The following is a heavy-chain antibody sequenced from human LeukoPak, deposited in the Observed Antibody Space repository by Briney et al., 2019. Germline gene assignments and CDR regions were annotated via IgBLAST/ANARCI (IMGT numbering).Heavy chain of an antibody. J-gene: IGHJ4*02. D-gene: IGHD5-24*01. CDR1: GFTFSSYS. CDR3: ARATDGYNAEGDY. Sequence: GGSLRLSCAASGFTFSSYSMNWVGQAPGKGLEWVSSISSSSSYIYYADSVRGRFTISRDNAKNSLYLQMNSLRAEDTSVYYCARATDGYNAEGDYWGQGTLVTVSS. V-gene: IGHV3-21*01. CDR2: ISSSSSYI.